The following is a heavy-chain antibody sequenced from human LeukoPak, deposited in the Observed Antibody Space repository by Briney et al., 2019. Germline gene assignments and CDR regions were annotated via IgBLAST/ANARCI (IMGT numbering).Heavy chain of an antibody. J-gene: IGHJ4*02. D-gene: IGHD2-15*01. CDR1: GYTFTSYG. CDR3: ARDIVVVVAARFDY. V-gene: IGHV1-18*04. Sequence: ASVKVSCKASGYTFTSYGISWVRQAPGQGLEWMGWISAYNGNTSYAQKLQGRVTMTTDTSTSTAYMELRSLRSDDTAVYYCARDIVVVVAARFDYWGQGTLVTVSS. CDR2: ISAYNGNT.